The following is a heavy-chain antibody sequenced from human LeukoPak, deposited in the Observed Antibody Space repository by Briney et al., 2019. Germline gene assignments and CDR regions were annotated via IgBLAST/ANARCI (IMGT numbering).Heavy chain of an antibody. CDR2: IYTSGST. D-gene: IGHD3-9*01. Sequence: PSETLSLTCTVSGGSITSGSYFWSWIRQPAGKGLEWIGHIYTSGSTNYNPSLKSRVTISVDTSKNQFSLKLSSVTAADTAVYYCARAPGSRHYDIFTGYYDGAFDYWGQGTLVTVSS. V-gene: IGHV4-61*09. CDR1: GGSITSGSYF. CDR3: ARAPGSRHYDIFTGYYDGAFDY. J-gene: IGHJ4*02.